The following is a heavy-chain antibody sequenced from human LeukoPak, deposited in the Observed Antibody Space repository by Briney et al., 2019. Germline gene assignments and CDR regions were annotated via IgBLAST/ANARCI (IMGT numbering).Heavy chain of an antibody. D-gene: IGHD6-13*01. CDR3: AKDGAAAGNLDY. V-gene: IGHV3-23*01. J-gene: IGHJ4*02. CDR2: ISGGGGST. Sequence: PGGSLRLSCAASGFTFSSYAMSWVRQAPGKGLEWVSAISGGGGSTYYADSVKGRFTISRDNSKNTLYVQMNSLGAEDTAIYYCAKDGAAAGNLDYWGQGTLVTVSS. CDR1: GFTFSSYA.